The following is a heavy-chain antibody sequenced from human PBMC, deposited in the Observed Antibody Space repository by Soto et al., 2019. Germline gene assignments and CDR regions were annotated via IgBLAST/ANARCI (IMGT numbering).Heavy chain of an antibody. D-gene: IGHD2-21*02. J-gene: IGHJ4*02. Sequence: PGGSLRLSCAASGFTFSTYWMHWVRQDPGKGLVWVSYISSDGSTTTYADSVKGRFTISRDNAKNTLYLQMYSLRVEDTADYYCARGSAVTGTKNPYSWGQGTLVTVSS. CDR3: ARGSAVTGTKNPYS. CDR2: ISSDGSTT. CDR1: GFTFSTYW. V-gene: IGHV3-74*01.